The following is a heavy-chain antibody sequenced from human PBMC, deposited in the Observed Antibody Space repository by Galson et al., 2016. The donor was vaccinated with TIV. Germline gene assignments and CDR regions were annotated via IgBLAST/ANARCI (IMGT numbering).Heavy chain of an antibody. J-gene: IGHJ4*02. Sequence: ETLSLTCTVSGGSMRDSYWSWIRQTPGKGLEWIGYVYYTGGTKYNPSLKSRVTISVDTSKNQFPLRLSSVTAADTAMYYCARDIGGYDFDYWGQGTLVAVSS. CDR2: VYYTGGT. CDR1: GGSMRDSY. CDR3: ARDIGGYDFDY. V-gene: IGHV4-59*01. D-gene: IGHD5-12*01.